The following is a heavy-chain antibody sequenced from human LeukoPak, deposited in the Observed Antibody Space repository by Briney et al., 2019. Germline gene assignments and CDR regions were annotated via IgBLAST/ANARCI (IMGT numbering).Heavy chain of an antibody. V-gene: IGHV3-30-3*01. CDR3: ARGGSSWYTDAVGDY. J-gene: IGHJ4*02. CDR2: ISYDGSNK. CDR1: GFTFSSYA. Sequence: GGSLRLSCAASGFTFSSYAMHWVRQAPGKGLEWVAVISYDGSNKYYADSVKGRFTISRDNSKNTLYLQMNSLRAEDTAVYYCARGGSSWYTDAVGDYWGQGTLVTVSS. D-gene: IGHD6-13*01.